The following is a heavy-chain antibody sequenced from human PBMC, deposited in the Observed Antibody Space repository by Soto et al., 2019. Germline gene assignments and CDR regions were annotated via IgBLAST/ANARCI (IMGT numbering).Heavy chain of an antibody. J-gene: IGHJ4*02. CDR1: GFSLTATGVG. D-gene: IGHD3-10*01. Sequence: SGPTLVNPTQTLTLTCSFSGFSLTATGVGVGWIRQPPGKALEWLALIYWDDGKRYSPSLEGRLTITKDTSKNQVVLTMTDLDPMDTDTCYCAHRPYVRGSRPLDFWGQGALVTVSS. CDR3: AHRPYVRGSRPLDF. V-gene: IGHV2-5*02. CDR2: IYWDDGK.